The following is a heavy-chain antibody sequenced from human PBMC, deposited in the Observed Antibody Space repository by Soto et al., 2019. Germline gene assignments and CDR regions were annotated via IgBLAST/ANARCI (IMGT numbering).Heavy chain of an antibody. CDR2: MNPDSGNT. CDR1: GYSFANYD. J-gene: IGHJ4*02. V-gene: IGHV1-8*01. D-gene: IGHD2-2*02. Sequence: GASVKVSCKASGYSFANYDINCVRQATGQGLEWMGWMNPDSGNTGYAQKFQGRVTMTRDTSSSTAYMELSSLRSDDTAVYFCAKTYCNSATCYSGIFDSWGQGTLVTVSS. CDR3: AKTYCNSATCYSGIFDS.